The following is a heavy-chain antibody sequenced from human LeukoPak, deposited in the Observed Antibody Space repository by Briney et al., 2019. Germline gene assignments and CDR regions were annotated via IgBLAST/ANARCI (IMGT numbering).Heavy chain of an antibody. V-gene: IGHV1-18*01. CDR1: GYTFSNFG. CDR3: ASKGAGYCRGTVCQGAFDL. D-gene: IGHD2-2*01. CDR2: SSGYNGDR. Sequence: ASVNVSCKASGYTFSNFGLSWVRQAPGQGLEWMGWSSGYNGDRNYAQKFQDRVTLTTDTSTSTAYMELRSLTSDDTAIYFCASKGAGYCRGTVCQGAFDLWGQGTMVTVSS. J-gene: IGHJ3*01.